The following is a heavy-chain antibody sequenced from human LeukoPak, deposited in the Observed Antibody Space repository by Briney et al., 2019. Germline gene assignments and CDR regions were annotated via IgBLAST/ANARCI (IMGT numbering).Heavy chain of an antibody. V-gene: IGHV3-21*01. D-gene: IGHD2-8*02. CDR3: ARARGSCAGGRCYSEY. Sequence: GGSLRLPCAASGFTFSSYTMNWVRRAPGKGLEWVSSIGSGSSYIYYADSVKGRFSISRDNAKNSLYLQLSSLRVEDTAVYYCARARGSCAGGRCYSEYWGQGTLVTVSS. J-gene: IGHJ4*02. CDR2: IGSGSSYI. CDR1: GFTFSSYT.